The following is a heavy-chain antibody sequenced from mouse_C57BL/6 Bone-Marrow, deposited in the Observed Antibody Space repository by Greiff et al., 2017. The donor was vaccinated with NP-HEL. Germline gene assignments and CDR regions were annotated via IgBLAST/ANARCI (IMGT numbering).Heavy chain of an antibody. CDR2: ISSGSSTI. D-gene: IGHD3-1*01. V-gene: IGHV5-17*01. Sequence: EVKLQESGGGLVKPGGSLKLSCAASGFTFSDYGMHWVRQAPEKGLEWVAYISSGSSTIYYADTVKGRFTISRDNAKNTLFLQMTSLRSEDTAMYYCAQEQRVYYYAMDYWGQGTSVTVSS. CDR1: GFTFSDYG. CDR3: AQEQRVYYYAMDY. J-gene: IGHJ4*01.